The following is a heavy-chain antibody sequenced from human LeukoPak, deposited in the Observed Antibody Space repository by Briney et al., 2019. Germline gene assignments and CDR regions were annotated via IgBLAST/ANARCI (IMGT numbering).Heavy chain of an antibody. CDR1: GGSISSSSYY. J-gene: IGHJ3*01. CDR3: ARPLDSSGYLIPPGV. D-gene: IGHD3-22*01. CDR2: IYYSGST. V-gene: IGHV4-39*01. Sequence: SETLSLTCTVSGGSISSSSYYWGWLRQPPGKGLEWIGSIYYSGSTYYNPSLKSRVTISVDTSKNQFSLKLSSVTAADTAVYYCARPLDSSGYLIPPGVWGQGTMVTVSS.